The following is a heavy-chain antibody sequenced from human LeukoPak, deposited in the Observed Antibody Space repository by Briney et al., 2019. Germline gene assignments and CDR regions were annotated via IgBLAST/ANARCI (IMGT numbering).Heavy chain of an antibody. V-gene: IGHV3-7*01. CDR3: ARDPLNGALDY. Sequence: QPGGSLRLSCAASGFSFSSFWMSWVRQAPGKGLEWVANLERDGSHKDYVDSVRGRFAISRDNAKNSLYLQMNSLRVEDTAIYYCARDPLNGALDYWGQGTLVTVSS. CDR2: LERDGSHK. J-gene: IGHJ4*02. D-gene: IGHD7-27*01. CDR1: GFSFSSFW.